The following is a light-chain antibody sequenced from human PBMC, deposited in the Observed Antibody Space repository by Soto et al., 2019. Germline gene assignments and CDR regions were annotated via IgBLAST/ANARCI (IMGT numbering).Light chain of an antibody. CDR1: QSVTSQY. CDR2: GAF. Sequence: EIVLTQSPGTLSLSPGERATLSCGASQSVTSQYLAWYQQKAGQAPRLLIYGAFIRDTGIPDRFSGSGYGKDFTLTINRLEPEDFAVYYCQQYASAPWTFGPGPKVEIK. J-gene: IGKJ1*01. V-gene: IGKV3-20*01. CDR3: QQYASAPWT.